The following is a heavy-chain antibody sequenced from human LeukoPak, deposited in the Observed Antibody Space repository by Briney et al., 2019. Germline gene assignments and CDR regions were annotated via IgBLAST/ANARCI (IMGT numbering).Heavy chain of an antibody. Sequence: PGRSLRLSCVVSGLTFSSYGMHWVRQAPGKGLEWVAVISHDGSNKYYADSVKGRFTISRDNSKNTLYLQMNSLRAEDTAVFYCAKDAPPCSGGSCYSGYYFYGMDVWGKGTTVTVSS. CDR2: ISHDGSNK. CDR1: GLTFSSYG. CDR3: AKDAPPCSGGSCYSGYYFYGMDV. V-gene: IGHV3-30*18. D-gene: IGHD2-15*01. J-gene: IGHJ6*04.